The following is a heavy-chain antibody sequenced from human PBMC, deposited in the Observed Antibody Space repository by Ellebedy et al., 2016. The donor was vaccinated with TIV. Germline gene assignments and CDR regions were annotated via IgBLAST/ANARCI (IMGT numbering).Heavy chain of an antibody. J-gene: IGHJ4*02. CDR1: GGSFSGYY. Sequence: MPSETLSLTCAVYGGSFSGYYWSWIRQPPGKGLEWIGEINHSGITNYNPSLKSRVTVSVDTSKNQFSLKLSSVTAADTAVYYCARCPGDTAMVTCYFDYWGQGTLVTVSS. V-gene: IGHV4-34*01. D-gene: IGHD5-18*01. CDR3: ARCPGDTAMVTCYFDY. CDR2: INHSGIT.